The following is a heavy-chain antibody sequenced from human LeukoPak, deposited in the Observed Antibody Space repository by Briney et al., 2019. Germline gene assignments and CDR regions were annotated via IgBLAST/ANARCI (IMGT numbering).Heavy chain of an antibody. CDR2: INPNSGGT. CDR3: ARALGSSSSQYYYYYYMDV. V-gene: IGHV1-2*02. CDR1: GGTFSSYA. Sequence: ASVKVSCKASGGTFSSYAISWVRQAPGQGLEWMGWINPNSGGTNYAQKFQGRVTMTRDTSISTAYMELSRLRSDDTAVYYCARALGSSSSQYYYYYYMDVWGKGTTVTVSS. D-gene: IGHD6-6*01. J-gene: IGHJ6*03.